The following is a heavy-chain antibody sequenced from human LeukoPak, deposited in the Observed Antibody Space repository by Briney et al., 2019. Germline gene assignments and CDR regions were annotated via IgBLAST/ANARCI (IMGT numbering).Heavy chain of an antibody. CDR2: ISSSSSYI. V-gene: IGHV3-21*01. CDR1: GFTFSSYS. CDR3: ARAGYSSSSPFDY. Sequence: GGSLRLSCAASGFTFSSYSMNWVRQAPGKGLEWVSSISSSSSYIYYADSVKGRFTISRDNAKNSLYLQMNSLGAEDTAVYYCARAGYSSSSPFDYWGQGTLVTVSS. D-gene: IGHD6-6*01. J-gene: IGHJ4*02.